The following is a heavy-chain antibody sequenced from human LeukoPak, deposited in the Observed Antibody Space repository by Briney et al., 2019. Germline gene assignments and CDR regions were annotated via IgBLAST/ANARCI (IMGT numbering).Heavy chain of an antibody. CDR2: INPSGGST. J-gene: IGHJ6*02. V-gene: IGHV1-46*01. D-gene: IGHD4-17*01. Sequence: GASVKVSCKASGYTFTSYYMHWVRQAPGQGLEWMGIINPSGGSTSYAQKFQGRVTMTRDTSTSTVYMELSSLRSEDTAVYYCARVKISTVTHGAYYYYYGMDVWGQGTTVTVSS. CDR3: ARVKISTVTHGAYYYYYGMDV. CDR1: GYTFTSYY.